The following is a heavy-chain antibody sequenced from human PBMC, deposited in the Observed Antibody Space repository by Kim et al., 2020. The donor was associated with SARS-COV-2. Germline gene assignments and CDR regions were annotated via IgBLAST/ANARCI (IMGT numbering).Heavy chain of an antibody. CDR3: ASGTRYSGSYGGY. CDR2: IWYDGSNK. CDR1: GFTFSSYG. D-gene: IGHD1-26*01. Sequence: GGSLRLSCAASGFTFSSYGMHWVRQAPGKGLEWVAVIWYDGSNKYYADSVKGRFTISRDNSKNTLYLQMNSLRAEDTAVYYCASGTRYSGSYGGYWGQGTLVTVSS. J-gene: IGHJ4*02. V-gene: IGHV3-33*01.